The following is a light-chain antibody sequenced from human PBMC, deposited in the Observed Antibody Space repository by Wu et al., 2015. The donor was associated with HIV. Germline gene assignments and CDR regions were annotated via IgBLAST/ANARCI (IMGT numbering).Light chain of an antibody. J-gene: IGKJ2*01. Sequence: EIVLTQSPDNVSMPLGARVILSCRASGSVRSGFLAWYQQKPGQAPRLLIYGASTRATGIPARFSGSGSGTEFTLTISSMQSEDFAVYYCQQYNNWPRTFGQGTKLEIK. CDR1: GSVRSG. CDR2: GAS. CDR3: QQYNNWPRT. V-gene: IGKV3-15*01.